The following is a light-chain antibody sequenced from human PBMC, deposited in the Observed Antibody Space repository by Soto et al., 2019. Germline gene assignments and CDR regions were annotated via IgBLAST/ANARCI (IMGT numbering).Light chain of an antibody. V-gene: IGLV7-46*01. CDR3: LLSYSGARV. CDR2: ETT. J-gene: IGLJ2*01. Sequence: QAVVTQEPSLTVSPGGTVTLTCGSITGTVTTGHAPYWFQQKPGQAPRTLIYETTNRHSWTPARFSGSLLGGKAALTLSGAQPADEAEYYCLLSYSGARVFGGGTKLTVL. CDR1: TGTVTTGHA.